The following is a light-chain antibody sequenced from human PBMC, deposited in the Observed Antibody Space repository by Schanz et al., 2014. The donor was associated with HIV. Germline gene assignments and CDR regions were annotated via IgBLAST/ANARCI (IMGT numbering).Light chain of an antibody. CDR3: AAWDDSLKGVV. Sequence: QSVLTQPPSVSGAPGQRITISCTGSSSTIGAGYDVHWYQQVPGTAPKLLIYENNHRPSGVPDRISGSRSATSASLAISGLQSADEAEYYCAAWDDSLKGVVFGGGTKLTVL. CDR2: ENN. CDR1: SSTIGAGYD. J-gene: IGLJ2*01. V-gene: IGLV1-40*01.